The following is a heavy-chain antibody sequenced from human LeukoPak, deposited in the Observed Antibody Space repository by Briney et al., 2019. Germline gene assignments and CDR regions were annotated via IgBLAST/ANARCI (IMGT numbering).Heavy chain of an antibody. CDR1: GGSFSRYY. Sequence: PSETLSLTCTVSGGSFSRYYWSWIRQPAGRGLEWIGRIYTSGSTNYNPSLKSRVTMSVDTSKNQFSLKLSSVTAADTAVYYCARSPPTYGDYAFDIWGQGTMVTVSS. CDR2: IYTSGST. V-gene: IGHV4-4*07. CDR3: ARSPPTYGDYAFDI. J-gene: IGHJ3*02. D-gene: IGHD4-17*01.